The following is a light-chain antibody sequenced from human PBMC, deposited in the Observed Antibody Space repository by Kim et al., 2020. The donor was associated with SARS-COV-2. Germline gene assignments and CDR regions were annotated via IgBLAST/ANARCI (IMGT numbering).Light chain of an antibody. CDR1: QSVSSSY. Sequence: SPGERATLSCRASQSVSSSYLAWYQQKPGQAPRLLIYGTSNRATGIPDRFSGSGSGTDFTLIISRLEPEDFAVYYCQQYGSSPPFTFGQGTNLEI. CDR2: GTS. J-gene: IGKJ2*01. V-gene: IGKV3-20*01. CDR3: QQYGSSPPFT.